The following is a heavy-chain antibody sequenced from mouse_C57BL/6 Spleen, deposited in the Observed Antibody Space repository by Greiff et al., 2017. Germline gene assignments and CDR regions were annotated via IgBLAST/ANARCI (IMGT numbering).Heavy chain of an antibody. D-gene: IGHD1-1*01. V-gene: IGHV1-81*01. CDR3: ARAPITTVVEGAWFAY. CDR1: GYTFTSYG. J-gene: IGHJ3*01. Sequence: QVQLKESGAELARPGASVKLSCKASGYTFTSYGISWVKQRTGQGLEWIGEIYPRSGNTYYNEKFKGKATLTADKSSSTAYMELRSLTSEDSAVYVCARAPITTVVEGAWFAYWGQGTLVTVSA. CDR2: IYPRSGNT.